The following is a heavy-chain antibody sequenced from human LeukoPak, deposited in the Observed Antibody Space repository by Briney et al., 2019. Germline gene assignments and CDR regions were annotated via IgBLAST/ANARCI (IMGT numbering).Heavy chain of an antibody. CDR2: IRNKANDYTT. D-gene: IGHD6-13*01. Sequence: PGGSLRLSCAASGFTFSSYWMHWVRQAPGKGLEWVGRIRNKANDYTTEYAASVKGRFTISRDDSTNSLYLQMSGLKTEDTAVYFCVRTYSSSWDFTFFDFWGQGTLVTVSS. V-gene: IGHV3-72*01. J-gene: IGHJ4*02. CDR3: VRTYSSSWDFTFFDF. CDR1: GFTFSSYW.